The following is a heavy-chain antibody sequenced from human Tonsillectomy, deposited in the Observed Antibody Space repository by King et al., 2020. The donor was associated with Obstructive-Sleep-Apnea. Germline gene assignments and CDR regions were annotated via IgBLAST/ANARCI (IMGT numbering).Heavy chain of an antibody. D-gene: IGHD3-22*01. V-gene: IGHV4-31*03. Sequence: VQLQESGPGLVKPSQTLSLICTVSGGSISSGGYYWSWIRQHPGKGLEWLGYNLNSGSSHYNPSLKSRVTISVDTSKNHFSLKLSSVTAADTAVYYCARGRANSGYYYHYFDYWGQGTPVTVSS. CDR1: GGSISSGGYY. CDR3: ARGRANSGYYYHYFDY. J-gene: IGHJ4*02. CDR2: NLNSGSS.